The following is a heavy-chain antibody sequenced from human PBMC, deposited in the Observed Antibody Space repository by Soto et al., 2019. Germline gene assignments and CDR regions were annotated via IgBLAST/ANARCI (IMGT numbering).Heavy chain of an antibody. D-gene: IGHD2-21*02. CDR2: ISFDGGDE. CDR3: VIFCGGDCYNH. J-gene: IGHJ4*02. CDR1: GFDFSSHA. Sequence: QVQLVESGGGVGQPGRSLRLSCAASGFDFSSHAMHWVRQPPGKGPEWLATISFDGGDEFYADSVKGRFTISRDNSKSTLFLQMNSLTAADTATYYCVIFCGGDCYNHWGQGTLVAVSS. V-gene: IGHV3-30-3*01.